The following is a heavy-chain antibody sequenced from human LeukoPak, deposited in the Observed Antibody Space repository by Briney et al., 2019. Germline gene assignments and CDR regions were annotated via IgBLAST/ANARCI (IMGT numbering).Heavy chain of an antibody. Sequence: PGGSLRLSCAASGFTFNTYSMNWVRQAPGKGLEWVSYISSSSSTIYYADSVKDRFTISRDNAKNSLYLQMNSLRAEDTAVYYCATYSSLNRREFQYWGQGTLLTVSS. CDR2: ISSSSSTI. CDR3: ATYSSLNRREFQY. CDR1: GFTFNTYS. J-gene: IGHJ1*01. D-gene: IGHD3-22*01. V-gene: IGHV3-48*04.